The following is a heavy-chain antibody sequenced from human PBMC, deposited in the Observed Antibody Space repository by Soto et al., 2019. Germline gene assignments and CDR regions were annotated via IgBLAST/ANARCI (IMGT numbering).Heavy chain of an antibody. CDR2: ISGSGGST. V-gene: IGHV3-23*01. J-gene: IGHJ6*02. D-gene: IGHD5-18*01. CDR3: AKDLRPQEGRYGFHYYGMDV. Sequence: PGGSLRLSCAASGFTFSSYAMSWVRQAPGKGLEWVSAISGSGGSTYYADSVKGRFTISRDNSKNTLYLQMNSLRAEDTAVYYCAKDLRPQEGRYGFHYYGMDVWGQGTTVTVSS. CDR1: GFTFSSYA.